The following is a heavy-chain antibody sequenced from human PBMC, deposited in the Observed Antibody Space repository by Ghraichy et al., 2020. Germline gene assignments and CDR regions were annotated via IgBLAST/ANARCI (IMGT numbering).Heavy chain of an antibody. J-gene: IGHJ4*02. CDR2: ISHTGRT. Sequence: SETLSLTCAVYGGSFSGYYWSWIRRPPGKGLEWIGEISHTGRTNYNPSLKRRIIMSVDTSKNQFSLKLNSVTAADTAIYYCARASSSYDNSGWYKEAGQVTYWGQGTRVTVSS. D-gene: IGHD6-19*01. CDR1: GGSFSGYY. V-gene: IGHV4-34*01. CDR3: ARASSSYDNSGWYKEAGQVTY.